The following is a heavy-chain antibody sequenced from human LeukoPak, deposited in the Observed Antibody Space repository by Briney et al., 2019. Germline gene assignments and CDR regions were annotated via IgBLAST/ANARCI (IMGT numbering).Heavy chain of an antibody. CDR2: IYTSGST. D-gene: IGHD1-26*01. CDR3: ARENSGSYREFDY. V-gene: IGHV4-4*07. J-gene: IGHJ4*02. Sequence: SETLSLTCTVSGGSISSYYWSWIRQPAGKGQEWIGRIYTSGSTNYNASLKSRVSMSVDTSKNQFSLKLSSVTAADTAVFYCARENSGSYREFDYWGQGTLVTVSS. CDR1: GGSISSYY.